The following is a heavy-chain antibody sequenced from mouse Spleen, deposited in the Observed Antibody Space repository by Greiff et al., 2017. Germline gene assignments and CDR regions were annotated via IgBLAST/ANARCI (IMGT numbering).Heavy chain of an antibody. J-gene: IGHJ2*01. D-gene: IGHD1-1*01. V-gene: IGHV5-6*01. CDR2: ISSGGSYT. Sequence: EVKVVESGGDLVKPGGSLKLSCAASGFTFSSYGMSWVRQTPDKRLEWVATISSGGSYTYYPDSVKGRFTISRDNAKNTLYLQMSSLKSEDTAMYYCARNYGSSGDYFDYWGQGTTLTVSS. CDR1: GFTFSSYG. CDR3: ARNYGSSGDYFDY.